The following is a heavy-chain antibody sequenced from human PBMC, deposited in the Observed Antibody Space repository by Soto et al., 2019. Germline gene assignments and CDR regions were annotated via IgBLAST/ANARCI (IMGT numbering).Heavy chain of an antibody. Sequence: GGSLRLSCVGSGFTLSNYVISWVRQAPGKGLEWVTATTLGGDYTYYADSVKGRFTVFRDNSKNTLSLQMNSLRVEDTATYYCAKGSASARPYYFDSWGQGSLVTVSS. CDR1: GFTLSNYV. CDR2: TTLGGDYT. J-gene: IGHJ4*02. D-gene: IGHD6-6*01. CDR3: AKGSASARPYYFDS. V-gene: IGHV3-23*01.